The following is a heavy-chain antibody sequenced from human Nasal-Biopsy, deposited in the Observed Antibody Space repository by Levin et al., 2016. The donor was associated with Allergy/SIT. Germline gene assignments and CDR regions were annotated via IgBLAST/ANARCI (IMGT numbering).Heavy chain of an antibody. CDR1: GFTYW. D-gene: IGHD5-12*01. CDR2: IDQDGSVK. J-gene: IGHJ4*02. Sequence: GGSLRLSCVGSGFTYWMTWVRQAPGKGLEWVANIDQDGSVKGYVDSVKGRFTISRDNAKNSLYLQMNSLRAEDTAVYYCTKNSGYYKLDSWGQGTLVTVSS. CDR3: TKNSGYYKLDS. V-gene: IGHV3-7*01.